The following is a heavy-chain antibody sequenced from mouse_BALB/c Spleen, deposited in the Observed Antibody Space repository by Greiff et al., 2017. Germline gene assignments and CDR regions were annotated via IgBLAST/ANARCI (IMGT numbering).Heavy chain of an antibody. Sequence: VQLQQPGAELVKPGASVKLSCKASGYTFTSYWMHWVKQRPGQGLEWIGEINPSNGRTNYNEKFKSKATLTVDKSSSTAYMQLSSLTSEDSAVYYCARRDDGYDYWGQGTTLTVSS. D-gene: IGHD2-3*01. CDR2: INPSNGRT. CDR1: GYTFTSYW. CDR3: ARRDDGYDY. J-gene: IGHJ2*01. V-gene: IGHV1S81*02.